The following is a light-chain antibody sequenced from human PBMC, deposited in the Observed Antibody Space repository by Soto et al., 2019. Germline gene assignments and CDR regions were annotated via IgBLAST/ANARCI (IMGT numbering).Light chain of an antibody. J-gene: IGKJ1*01. CDR2: AVS. CDR3: QKYDTAPWT. Sequence: DIQMTQSPSSLSASVGDRVTITCRASQGIRNYLAWYQQKPGKVPKVLIYAVSTLHSGVPSRFSGSGSGTDFTLTISSLQPEDVATYCCQKYDTAPWTFGQGTKVEIK. CDR1: QGIRNY. V-gene: IGKV1-27*01.